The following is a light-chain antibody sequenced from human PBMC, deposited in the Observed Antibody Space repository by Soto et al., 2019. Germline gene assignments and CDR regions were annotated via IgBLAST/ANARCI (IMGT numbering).Light chain of an antibody. V-gene: IGKV4-1*01. Sequence: DIVMTQSPDSLAVSLGERATINCKSSQSVLYSSNNKNYLAWYQQKPGQTPRLLIYGVSSRATGIPDRISGSGSGTDYTLTISRLEPEDFAVYYCQQYDTSPWTFGQGTKVEIK. CDR1: QSVLYSSNNKNY. J-gene: IGKJ1*01. CDR3: QQYDTSPWT. CDR2: GVS.